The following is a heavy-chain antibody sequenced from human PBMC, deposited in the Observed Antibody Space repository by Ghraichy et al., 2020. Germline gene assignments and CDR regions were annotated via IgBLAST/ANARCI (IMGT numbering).Heavy chain of an antibody. Sequence: LSLTCVASQFHFSAYGMSWVRQAPGKGLELVSDISPSGSRTDYADSVKGRFIVSRDNSKNMLYLQMDSLRAEVTAMYYCAKGWNGFGYLGAEWFGHWGQGTLVTFYS. D-gene: IGHD3-10*01. CDR2: ISPSGSRT. J-gene: IGHJ4*02. CDR3: AKGWNGFGYLGAEWFGH. CDR1: QFHFSAYG. V-gene: IGHV3-23*01.